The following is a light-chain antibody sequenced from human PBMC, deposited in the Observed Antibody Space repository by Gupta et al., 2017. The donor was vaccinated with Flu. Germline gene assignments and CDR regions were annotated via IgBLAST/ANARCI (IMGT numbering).Light chain of an antibody. J-gene: IGLJ3*02. CDR1: TANVGSNA. CDR3: EEWDDSRTGAIWV. V-gene: IGLV1-44*01. CDR2: STN. Sequence: TTSWSATTANVGSNAVNWYVQVPGTAPKRLIYSTNQRPAGGPSRFSGSKSGTSASMAISGLQSEDEAHDYCEEWDDSRTGAIWVFGGGTAVTVL.